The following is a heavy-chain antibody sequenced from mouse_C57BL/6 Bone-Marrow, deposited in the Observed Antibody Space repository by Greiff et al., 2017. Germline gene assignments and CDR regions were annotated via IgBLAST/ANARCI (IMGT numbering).Heavy chain of an antibody. Sequence: VQLQQPGAELVKPGASVKLSCKASGYTFTSYWMHWVKQRPGRGLEWIGRIDPNSGGTKYNEKFKSKATLTVDTPSRTAYMTLSSLTSEASAVYYCARWGYYVHAWFAYWGQGTLVTVSA. J-gene: IGHJ3*01. D-gene: IGHD2-3*01. CDR1: GYTFTSYW. CDR3: ARWGYYVHAWFAY. CDR2: IDPNSGGT. V-gene: IGHV1-72*01.